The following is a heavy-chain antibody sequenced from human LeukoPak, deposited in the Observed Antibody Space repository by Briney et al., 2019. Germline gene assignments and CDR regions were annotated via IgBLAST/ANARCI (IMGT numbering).Heavy chain of an antibody. Sequence: PGGSLRLSCAATGFTFSNYWMHWVRQAPGKGLVWVSRINSDGSSIRYADSVKGRFTIPRDNAKNTLYLQLNSLRVEDTAVYSCARDFRTTPFSRHWGQGTLVTVFS. V-gene: IGHV3-74*01. D-gene: IGHD1-14*01. CDR2: INSDGSSI. J-gene: IGHJ1*01. CDR3: ARDFRTTPFSRH. CDR1: GFTFSNYW.